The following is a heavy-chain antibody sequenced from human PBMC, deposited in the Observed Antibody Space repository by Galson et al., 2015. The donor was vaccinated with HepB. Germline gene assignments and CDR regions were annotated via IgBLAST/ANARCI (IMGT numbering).Heavy chain of an antibody. Sequence: SETLSLTCAVSGGPFSGYYWTWVRQTPGKGLEWIGEINQAGGANYNPSLKSRFTISVDTAKNRFSLKVSSVTAADTAVYYCAIPQGEDAYVDVWGEGTTVTVSS. J-gene: IGHJ6*03. CDR3: AIPQGEDAYVDV. V-gene: IGHV4-34*01. D-gene: IGHD3-16*01. CDR2: INQAGGA. CDR1: GGPFSGYY.